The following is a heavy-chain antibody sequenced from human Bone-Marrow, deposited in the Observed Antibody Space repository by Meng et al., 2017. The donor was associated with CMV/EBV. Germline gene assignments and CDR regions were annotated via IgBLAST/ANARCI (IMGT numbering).Heavy chain of an antibody. CDR2: IYPGDSDT. J-gene: IGHJ3*02. V-gene: IGHV5-51*01. D-gene: IGHD2-2*01. Sequence: GEYLEIPRKGSGYSFTSYWIGWVRQMPGKGLEWMGIIYPGDSDTRYSPSFQGQVTISADKSISTAYLQWSSLKASDTAMYYCARFPDIVVVPAARGAFDIWGQGTMVTVSS. CDR3: ARFPDIVVVPAARGAFDI. CDR1: GYSFTSYW.